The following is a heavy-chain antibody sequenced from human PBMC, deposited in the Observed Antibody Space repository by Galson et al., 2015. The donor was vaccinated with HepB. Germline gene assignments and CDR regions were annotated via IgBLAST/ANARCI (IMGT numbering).Heavy chain of an antibody. CDR3: AKGSLGDTALELSY. D-gene: IGHD5-18*01. Sequence: SLRLSCAASGFTFSSYAMSWVRQAPGKGLEWVSAISGGGGSTYYADSVKGRFTISRDNSKNTLYLQLNSLRGEDTAVYYCAKGSLGDTALELSYWGQGTLVTVSS. CDR2: ISGGGGST. CDR1: GFTFSSYA. V-gene: IGHV3-23*01. J-gene: IGHJ4*02.